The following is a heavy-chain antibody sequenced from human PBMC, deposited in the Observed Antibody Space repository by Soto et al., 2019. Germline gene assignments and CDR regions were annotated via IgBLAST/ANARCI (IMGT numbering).Heavy chain of an antibody. CDR1: GYTFTSYG. Sequence: GASVKVSCKDSGYTFTSYGIRWVRQAPGRGFEWMGWISAYNGNTNYEQKLQRRVTMTTDTSTCTTYIELRNLRCDDTAVYYCARDLLAGTKPYDDSMNVWGQGTT. V-gene: IGHV1-18*01. D-gene: IGHD6-19*01. CDR3: ARDLLAGTKPYDDSMNV. CDR2: ISAYNGNT. J-gene: IGHJ6*02.